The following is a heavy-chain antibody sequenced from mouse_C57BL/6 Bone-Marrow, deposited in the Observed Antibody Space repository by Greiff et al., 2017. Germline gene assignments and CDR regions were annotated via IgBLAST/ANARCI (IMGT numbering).Heavy chain of an antibody. D-gene: IGHD2-3*01. V-gene: IGHV1-74*01. CDR3: AMPTYDGYYLYYFDY. CDR1: GYTFTSYW. CDR2: IHPSDSDT. J-gene: IGHJ2*01. Sequence: QVQLQQPGAELVKPGASVKVSCKASGYTFTSYWMHWVKQRPGQGLEWIGRIHPSDSDTNYNQKFKGKATLTVDNSSSTAYMQLSSLTSEDSAVYYCAMPTYDGYYLYYFDYWGQGTTLTVSS.